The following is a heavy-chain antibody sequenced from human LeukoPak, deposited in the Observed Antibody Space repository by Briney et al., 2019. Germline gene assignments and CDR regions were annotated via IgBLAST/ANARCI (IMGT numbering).Heavy chain of an antibody. D-gene: IGHD1-26*01. J-gene: IGHJ6*03. CDR3: ASTGVGYYYYYMDV. CDR2: IYYSGST. V-gene: IGHV4-59*01. CDR1: GGSISSYY. Sequence: PSETLSLTCTVSGGSISSYYWSWIRQPPGKGLEWIGYIYYSGSTNYNPSLKSRVTISVDTSKNQFSLKLSSVSAADTAVYYCASTGVGYYYYYMDVWGKGTTVTVSS.